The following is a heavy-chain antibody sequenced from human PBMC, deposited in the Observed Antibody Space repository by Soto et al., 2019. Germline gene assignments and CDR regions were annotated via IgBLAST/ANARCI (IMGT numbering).Heavy chain of an antibody. CDR2: ISAYGGSP. D-gene: IGHD2-15*01. Sequence: EVQLLESGGGLVQTGGSLRVSCAASGFTFSSYTMSWVRQAPGKGLEWVSSISAYGGSPYYADSVKGRFTISRDNSKNTLYLQMNNLSAEDTALYYCAKDTESVGGRCFDNWGQGALVTVSS. V-gene: IGHV3-23*01. J-gene: IGHJ4*02. CDR1: GFTFSSYT. CDR3: AKDTESVGGRCFDN.